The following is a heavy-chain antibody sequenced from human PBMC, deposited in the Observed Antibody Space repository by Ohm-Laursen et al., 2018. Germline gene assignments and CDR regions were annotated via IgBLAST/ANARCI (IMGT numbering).Heavy chain of an antibody. D-gene: IGHD3-22*01. CDR1: GFTFDDYA. Sequence: SLRLSCAASGFTFDDYAMHWVRHTPGKGLAWVSGISWNSGGIVYADSVKGRFTISRDNAKNSLYLQMNSLRAEDTALYYCAKDSYYDSSGFSWYFDLWGRGTLVTVSS. J-gene: IGHJ2*01. CDR3: AKDSYYDSSGFSWYFDL. V-gene: IGHV3-9*01. CDR2: ISWNSGGI.